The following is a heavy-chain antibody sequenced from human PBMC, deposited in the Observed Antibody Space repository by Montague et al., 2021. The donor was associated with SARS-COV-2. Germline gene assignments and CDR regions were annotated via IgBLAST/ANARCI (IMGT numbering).Heavy chain of an antibody. CDR1: GGSISNYY. CDR3: ARGGIADSRHYIDY. D-gene: IGHD6-13*01. V-gene: IGHV4-34*01. Sequence: SETLSLTCAVYGGSISNYYWTWIRQPPGKGLEWIGEINHSGSTNYNPSLKSRVTISVDTSKNQFSLKLSSVTAADTAVYFCARGGIADSRHYIDYWGLGTLVTVSS. J-gene: IGHJ4*02. CDR2: INHSGST.